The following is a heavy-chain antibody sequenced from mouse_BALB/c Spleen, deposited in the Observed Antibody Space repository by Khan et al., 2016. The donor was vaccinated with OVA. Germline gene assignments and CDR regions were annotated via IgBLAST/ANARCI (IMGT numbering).Heavy chain of an antibody. CDR3: AREWAAWFPY. Sequence: QIQLVQSGAELARPGASVNLSCKASGYTFTDYNINWMKQRTGQGLEWIGEIYPGSGNIYYNEKFKGKATLTADNSSSTAYMQLSSLTSEDSAVYFCAREWAAWFPYWGQGTLVTVSA. V-gene: IGHV1-77*01. CDR1: GYTFTDYN. J-gene: IGHJ3*01. CDR2: IYPGSGNI.